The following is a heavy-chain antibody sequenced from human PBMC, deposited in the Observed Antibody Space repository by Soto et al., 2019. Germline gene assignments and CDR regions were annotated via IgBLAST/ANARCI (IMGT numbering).Heavy chain of an antibody. D-gene: IGHD3-9*01. CDR3: AREADYDILTGYYWDRDWFDP. J-gene: IGHJ5*02. CDR1: GFTFSDYY. CDR2: ISSSSSYT. V-gene: IGHV3-11*05. Sequence: QVQLVESGGGLVKPGGSLRLSCAASGFTFSDYYMSWIRQAPGKGLEGVSYISSSSSYTNYADSVKGRFTISRDNAKNSLYLQMNSLRAEDTAVYYCAREADYDILTGYYWDRDWFDPWGQGTLVTVSS.